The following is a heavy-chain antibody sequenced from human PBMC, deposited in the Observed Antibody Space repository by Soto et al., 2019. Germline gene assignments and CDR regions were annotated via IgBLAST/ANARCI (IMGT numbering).Heavy chain of an antibody. CDR3: ARSLWFGDLSHGGMDV. V-gene: IGHV4-30-4*08. CDR1: GGSISSGYYY. J-gene: IGHJ6*02. CDR2: IYYSGNT. D-gene: IGHD3-10*01. Sequence: SETLSLTCSGSGGSISSGYYYWRWIRQPPGKGLEWIGNIYYSGNTYYNPSLKSRLIISIDTSKNQFSLKVGSVTAADTAVYYCARSLWFGDLSHGGMDVWGQGTTVT.